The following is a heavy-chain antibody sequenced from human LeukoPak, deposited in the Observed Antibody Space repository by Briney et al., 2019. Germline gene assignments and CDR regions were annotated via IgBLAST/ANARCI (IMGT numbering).Heavy chain of an antibody. CDR2: IRSKAYGGTT. D-gene: IGHD1-1*01. V-gene: IGHV3-49*03. J-gene: IGHJ4*02. Sequence: GGSLRLSCTGSGFTFGDYTMTWFRQAPGKGLEWVGFIRSKAYGGTTEDAASVKGRFTISRDDSKSIAYLQMNSLKTEDTAVYYCIRGGANSPFDYWGQGTLVTVSS. CDR1: GFTFGDYT. CDR3: IRGGANSPFDY.